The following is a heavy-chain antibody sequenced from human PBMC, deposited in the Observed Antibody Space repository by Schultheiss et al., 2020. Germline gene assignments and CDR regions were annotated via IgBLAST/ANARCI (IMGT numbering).Heavy chain of an antibody. CDR2: INWNGGST. Sequence: GESLKISCAASGFTFDDYGMSWVRQAPGKGLEWVSGINWNGGSTGYADSVKGRFTISRDNAKNTLYLQMNSLRAEDTAVYYCARDNYWFDPWGQGTLVTVSS. CDR1: GFTFDDYG. V-gene: IGHV3-20*04. D-gene: IGHD1-20*01. J-gene: IGHJ5*02. CDR3: ARDNYWFDP.